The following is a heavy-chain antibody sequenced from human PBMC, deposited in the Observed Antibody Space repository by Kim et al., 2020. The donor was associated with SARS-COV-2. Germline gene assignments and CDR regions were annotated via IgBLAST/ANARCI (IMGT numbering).Heavy chain of an antibody. J-gene: IGHJ2*01. D-gene: IGHD3-10*01. Sequence: GGSLRLSCAASGFTFSSYAMSWVRQAPGKGLEWVSAISGSGGSTYYADSVKGRFTISRDNSKNTLYLQMNSLRAEDTAVYYCAKDERFLLWPWYFDLWGRGTLVTVSS. V-gene: IGHV3-23*01. CDR3: AKDERFLLWPWYFDL. CDR1: GFTFSSYA. CDR2: ISGSGGST.